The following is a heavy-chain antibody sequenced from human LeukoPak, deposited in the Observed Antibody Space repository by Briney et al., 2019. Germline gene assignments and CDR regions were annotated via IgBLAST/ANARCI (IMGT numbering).Heavy chain of an antibody. CDR2: IIPIFGTA. Sequence: VASVKVSCKASGGTFSSYAISWVRQAPGQGLEWMGGIIPIFGTANYAQKFQGRATITADESTSTAYMELSGLRSEDTAVYYCARTAVAGNGWFDPWGQGTLVTVSS. D-gene: IGHD6-19*01. J-gene: IGHJ5*02. V-gene: IGHV1-69*13. CDR1: GGTFSSYA. CDR3: ARTAVAGNGWFDP.